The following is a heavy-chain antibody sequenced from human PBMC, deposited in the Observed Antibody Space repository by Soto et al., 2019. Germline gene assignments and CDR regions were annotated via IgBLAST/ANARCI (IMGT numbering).Heavy chain of an antibody. J-gene: IGHJ5*02. CDR1: GGSISSGGYY. CDR3: ARSLGPIFDWWLDP. CDR2: IYYSGST. D-gene: IGHD3-3*01. V-gene: IGHV4-31*03. Sequence: SETLSLTCTVSGGSISSGGYYWSWIRQHPGKGLEWIGYIYYSGSTYYNPSLKSRVTISVDTSKNQFSLKLSSVTAADTAVYYCARSLGPIFDWWLDPWGPGTLVTVSS.